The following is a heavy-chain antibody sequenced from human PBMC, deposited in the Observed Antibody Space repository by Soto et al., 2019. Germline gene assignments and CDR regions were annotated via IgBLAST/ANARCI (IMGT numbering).Heavy chain of an antibody. J-gene: IGHJ3*02. CDR2: IYWNDDK. V-gene: IGHV2-5*01. CDR1: GFSLSTSGVG. CDR3: SHQTPGSCSSTRCLGAFDI. Sequence: SGPTLVNPTQTLTLTCTFSGFSLSTSGVGVGWIRQPPGKALEWLALIYWNDDKRYSPSLKSRLTITKDTSKNQVVLTMTNMDPVDTATYYCSHQTPGSCSSTRCLGAFDIWGQGTLVTVSS. D-gene: IGHD2-2*01.